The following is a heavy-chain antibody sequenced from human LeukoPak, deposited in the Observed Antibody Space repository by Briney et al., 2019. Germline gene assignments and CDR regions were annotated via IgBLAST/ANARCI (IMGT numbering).Heavy chain of an antibody. J-gene: IGHJ5*02. Sequence: GGSLRLSCTASGFTFGDYAMSWVRQAPGKGLEWVGFIRSKAYGGTTEYAASVKGRFTISRDDSKSIAYPQMNSLKTEDTAVYYCTFPYYGSGSYYWFDPWGQGTLVTVSS. CDR1: GFTFGDYA. D-gene: IGHD3-10*01. V-gene: IGHV3-49*04. CDR2: IRSKAYGGTT. CDR3: TFPYYGSGSYYWFDP.